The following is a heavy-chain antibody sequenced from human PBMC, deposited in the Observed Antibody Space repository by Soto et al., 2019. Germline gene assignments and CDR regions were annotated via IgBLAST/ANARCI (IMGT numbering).Heavy chain of an antibody. D-gene: IGHD3-22*01. CDR3: AKAYYYDSSGLDY. CDR2: ISYDGSNK. J-gene: IGHJ4*02. CDR1: GFTFSSYG. V-gene: IGHV3-30*18. Sequence: GGSLRLSCAASGFTFSSYGMHWFRQAPGKGLEWVAVISYDGSNKYYADSVKGRFTISRDNSKNTLYLQMNSLRAEDTAVYYCAKAYYYDSSGLDYWGQGTLVTVSS.